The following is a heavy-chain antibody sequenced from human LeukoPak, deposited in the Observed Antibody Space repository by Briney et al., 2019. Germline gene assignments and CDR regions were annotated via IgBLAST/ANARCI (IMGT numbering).Heavy chain of an antibody. Sequence: GGSLRLSCAASGFTFSSYAMSWVRQAPGKGLEWVSAISGSGDSRYYADSVKGRFTISRDNSKNTLYLQMNSLRAEDTAVYYCAKLNNYYDSSGYPTNWGQGTLVTVSS. V-gene: IGHV3-23*01. CDR3: AKLNNYYDSSGYPTN. CDR1: GFTFSSYA. J-gene: IGHJ4*02. D-gene: IGHD3-22*01. CDR2: ISGSGDSR.